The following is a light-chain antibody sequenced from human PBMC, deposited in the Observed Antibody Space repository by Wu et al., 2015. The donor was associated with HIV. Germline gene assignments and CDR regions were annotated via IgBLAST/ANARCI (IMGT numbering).Light chain of an antibody. J-gene: IGKJ4*01. CDR1: QSVSSYY. V-gene: IGKV3-20*01. CDR2: GTS. Sequence: EIVLTQSPGTLSLSPGERATLSCRASQSVSSYYLAWYQQKPGQAPRLLIYGTSSLATGIPDRFSGGGSGTDFTLTISRLEPEDCAVYYCQQYNGWVLTFGGGPRWRSN. CDR3: QQYNGWVLT.